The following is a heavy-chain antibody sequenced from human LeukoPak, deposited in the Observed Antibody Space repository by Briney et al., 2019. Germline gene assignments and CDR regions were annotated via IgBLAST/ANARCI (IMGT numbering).Heavy chain of an antibody. J-gene: IGHJ4*02. CDR1: GESISSGDYY. CDR2: IYYSGST. CDR3: ARHLWLQDPFDY. V-gene: IGHV4-39*01. Sequence: SETLSLTCTVSGESISSGDYYWSWIRQPAGKGLEWIGSIYYSGSTYYNPSLKSRVTISVDTSKNQFSLKLSSVTAADTAVFYCARHLWLQDPFDYWGQGALVTVSS. D-gene: IGHD5-24*01.